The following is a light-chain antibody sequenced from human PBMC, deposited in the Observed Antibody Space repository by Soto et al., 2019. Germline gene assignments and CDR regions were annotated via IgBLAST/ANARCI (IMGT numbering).Light chain of an antibody. Sequence: QSVLAQPSSVSGSPGQSITISCTGTSTDVGGYNYVSWYQHHPGKGPKLIIYEVNNRPSGVSDRFSGSKSGNKASLTISNLEAEDESDYCCGSYTSTDTPFVFGTGTKVTV. CDR3: GSYTSTDTPFV. J-gene: IGLJ1*01. CDR1: STDVGGYNY. CDR2: EVN. V-gene: IGLV2-14*01.